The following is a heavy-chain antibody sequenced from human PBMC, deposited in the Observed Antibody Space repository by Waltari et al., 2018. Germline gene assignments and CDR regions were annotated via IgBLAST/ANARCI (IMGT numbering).Heavy chain of an antibody. CDR2: INHSGST. J-gene: IGHJ4*02. CDR1: GGSFSDYY. CDR3: ARTTFYFDSDGSYYVYSSDY. D-gene: IGHD3-22*01. Sequence: QVQLQEWGEGLLKPSETLSLTCAVYGGSFSDYYWTWIRQPPGEGLEWIGEINHSGSTKYNPSLKSRVTMSVDTSKSQFALKLTSVTAADTAMYYCARTTFYFDSDGSYYVYSSDYWGQGALVTVSS. V-gene: IGHV4-34*02.